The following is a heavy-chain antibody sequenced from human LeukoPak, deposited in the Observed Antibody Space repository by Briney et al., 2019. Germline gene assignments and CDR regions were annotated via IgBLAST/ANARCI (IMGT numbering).Heavy chain of an antibody. V-gene: IGHV4-34*01. CDR2: INHSGST. J-gene: IGHJ4*02. CDR3: AIGVYCSSTSCSGRYFDY. CDR1: GGSFSGYY. D-gene: IGHD2-2*01. Sequence: PSETLSLTCAVYGGSFSGYYWSWIRQPPGKGLEWIGEINHSGSTNYNPSVKGRVTISVDTSKNQFSLKLSSVTAADTAVYYCAIGVYCSSTSCSGRYFDYWGQGTLVTVSS.